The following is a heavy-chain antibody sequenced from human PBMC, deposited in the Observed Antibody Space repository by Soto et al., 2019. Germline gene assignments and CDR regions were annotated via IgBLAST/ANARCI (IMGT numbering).Heavy chain of an antibody. CDR2: VWFDGSDK. V-gene: IGHV3-33*01. CDR3: ARLYCSASSCYAVGGFDI. Sequence: GGSLRLSCAASGFTFSTYGMHWVRQAPGKGLEWVALVWFDGSDKYSSDSVKGRFTISRDNSKNTLYLQMNSLRAEDTAVYYCARLYCSASSCYAVGGFDIWGQGTMVTVSS. CDR1: GFTFSTYG. J-gene: IGHJ3*02. D-gene: IGHD2-15*01.